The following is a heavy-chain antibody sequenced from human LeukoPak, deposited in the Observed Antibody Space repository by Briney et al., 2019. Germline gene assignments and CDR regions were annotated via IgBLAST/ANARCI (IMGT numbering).Heavy chain of an antibody. V-gene: IGHV1-2*02. CDR1: GYTFTDYY. Sequence: ASVKVSCKASGYTFTDYYMHWVRQAPGQGLEWMGWINPNSGGAHYAQKFQGRVSMTRDTSISTIYMELSRLTSGDTAVYYCARQASGGWYYGYWGQGTLVTVSS. J-gene: IGHJ4*02. CDR3: ARQASGGWYYGY. D-gene: IGHD6-19*01. CDR2: INPNSGGA.